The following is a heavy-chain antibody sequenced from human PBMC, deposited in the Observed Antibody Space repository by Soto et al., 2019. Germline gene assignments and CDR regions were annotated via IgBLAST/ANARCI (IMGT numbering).Heavy chain of an antibody. J-gene: IGHJ4*02. D-gene: IGHD2-21*02. CDR1: GFTLRNYE. Sequence: PGGSLRLSCAASGFTLRNYEMNWVRQAPGKGLEWISKISGSNNNIYYADSVRGRFTISRDNAKNSRYLQMNSLRAEDTAIYYCASERLCGADCYFFDNWGQGTQVTVSS. CDR2: ISGSNNNI. V-gene: IGHV3-48*03. CDR3: ASERLCGADCYFFDN.